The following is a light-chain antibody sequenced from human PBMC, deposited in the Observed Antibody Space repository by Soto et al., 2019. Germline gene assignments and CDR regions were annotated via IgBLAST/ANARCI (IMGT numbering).Light chain of an antibody. CDR3: QQYNSYPWT. V-gene: IGKV1-5*01. CDR1: QSISIW. Sequence: DFQMTQSPSTLSASVGDRVTITCRASQSISIWLAWYQQKPGKAPKLLIYDASNLETGVPSRFSGSGSGTEFTLTISSLQPDDFATYYCQQYNSYPWTFGQGTKVDIK. J-gene: IGKJ1*01. CDR2: DAS.